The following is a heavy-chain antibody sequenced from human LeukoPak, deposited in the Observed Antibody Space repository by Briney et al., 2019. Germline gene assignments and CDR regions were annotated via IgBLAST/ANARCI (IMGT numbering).Heavy chain of an antibody. CDR1: AYTFTSYD. D-gene: IGHD2-15*01. CDR2: MNPNSGNT. CDR3: TRGAPGSYCSGGSCPYFDY. Sequence: ASVKVSCKASAYTFTSYDINRVRQATGQGLEWMGWMNPNSGNTGYAQKFQGRVTMTRNTSISTAYMERSSLRSEDTAVYYCTRGAPGSYCSGGSCPYFDYWGQGALISVSS. V-gene: IGHV1-8*01. J-gene: IGHJ4*02.